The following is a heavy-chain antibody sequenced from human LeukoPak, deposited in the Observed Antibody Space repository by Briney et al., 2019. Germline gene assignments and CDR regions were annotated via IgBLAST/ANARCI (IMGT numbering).Heavy chain of an antibody. D-gene: IGHD5-24*01. CDR3: ARADRDGYNYGDAFDI. J-gene: IGHJ3*02. CDR2: ISAYNGNT. Sequence: GASVKVSCKASGYTFTSYGISWVRQAPEQGLEWMGWISAYNGNTNYAQKLQGRVTMTTDTSTSTAYMELRSLRSDDTAVYYCARADRDGYNYGDAFDIWGQGTMVTVSS. CDR1: GYTFTSYG. V-gene: IGHV1-18*01.